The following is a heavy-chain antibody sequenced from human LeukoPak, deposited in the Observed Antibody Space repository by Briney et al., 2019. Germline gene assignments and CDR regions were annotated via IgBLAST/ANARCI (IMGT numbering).Heavy chain of an antibody. V-gene: IGHV4-39*07. J-gene: IGHJ4*02. D-gene: IGHD5-18*01. CDR2: IYYSGST. CDR1: GGSISSSSYY. Sequence: SETLSLTCTVSGGSISSSSYYWGWIRQPPGKGLEWIGSIYYSGSTYYNPSLKSRVTISVDTSKNQFSLKLSSVTAADTAVYYCASNPSIQLWYDYWGQGTLVTVSS. CDR3: ASNPSIQLWYDY.